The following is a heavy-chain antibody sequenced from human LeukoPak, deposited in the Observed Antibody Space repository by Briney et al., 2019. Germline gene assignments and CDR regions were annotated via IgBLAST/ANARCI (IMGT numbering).Heavy chain of an antibody. CDR1: GGSISSYY. Sequence: PSETLSLTCTVSGGSISSYYWSWIRQPPGKGLEWIGYIYYSGSTYYNPSLKSRVTISVDTSKNQFSLKLSSVTAADTAVYYCASLLPSLGWFDPWGQGTLVTVSS. CDR3: ASLLPSLGWFDP. V-gene: IGHV4-59*08. CDR2: IYYSGST. J-gene: IGHJ5*02.